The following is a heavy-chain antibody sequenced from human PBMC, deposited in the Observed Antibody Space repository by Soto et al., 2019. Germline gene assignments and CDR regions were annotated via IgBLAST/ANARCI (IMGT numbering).Heavy chain of an antibody. D-gene: IGHD2-2*03. CDR2: IIPIFGTA. CDR1: GGTFSSYA. Sequence: QVQLVQSGAEVKKPGSSVKVSCKASGGTFSSYAISWVRQAPGQGLEWMGGIIPIFGTANYAQKFQGRVTITADEDTSTAYMELSSLRSEDTAVYHCARDLGIVVVPAAITYYGMDVWGQGTTVTVSS. J-gene: IGHJ6*02. CDR3: ARDLGIVVVPAAITYYGMDV. V-gene: IGHV1-69*01.